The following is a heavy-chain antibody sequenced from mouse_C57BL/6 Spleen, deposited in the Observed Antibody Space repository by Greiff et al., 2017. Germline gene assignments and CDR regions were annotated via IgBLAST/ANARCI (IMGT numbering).Heavy chain of an antibody. Sequence: LVESGAELARPGASVKLSCKASGYTFTSYGISWVKQRTGQGLEWIGEIYPRSGNTYYNEKFKGKATLTADKSSSTAYMELRSLTSEDSAVYFCARRGGYDDAMDYWGQGTSVTVSS. D-gene: IGHD2-2*01. CDR1: GYTFTSYG. J-gene: IGHJ4*01. CDR2: IYPRSGNT. V-gene: IGHV1-81*01. CDR3: ARRGGYDDAMDY.